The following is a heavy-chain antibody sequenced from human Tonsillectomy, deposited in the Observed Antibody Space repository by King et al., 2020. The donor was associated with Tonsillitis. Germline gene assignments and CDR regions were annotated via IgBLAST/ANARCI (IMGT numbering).Heavy chain of an antibody. D-gene: IGHD3-10*01. CDR3: ARGGGVWFGN. V-gene: IGHV4-34*01. CDR1: GGSFSGYF. Sequence: QVQLQQWGAGLLKPSETLSLTCAVFGGSFSGYFWRWIGQPPGKGLEWIGEINHSGSTNYNPSLKSRVTISVDTSKNQFSLKVTSVTAADTAVYYCARGGGVWFGNWGQGTLVTVSS. J-gene: IGHJ4*02. CDR2: INHSGST.